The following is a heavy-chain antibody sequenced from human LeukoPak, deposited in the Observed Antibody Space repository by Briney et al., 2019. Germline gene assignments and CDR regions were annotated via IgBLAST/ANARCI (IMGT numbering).Heavy chain of an antibody. CDR2: IKQDRSEK. V-gene: IGHV3-7*01. CDR1: GFTFSSYW. Sequence: PAGTLTLSCAASGFTFSSYWMSWVRQAPGKGLEGLANIKQDRSEKYYVDSVKGRFTIPSDNAKTSLYLQMNSLRAEDTAVYYCATDLGAFDIWGQGTMVTVSS. D-gene: IGHD7-27*01. J-gene: IGHJ3*02. CDR3: ATDLGAFDI.